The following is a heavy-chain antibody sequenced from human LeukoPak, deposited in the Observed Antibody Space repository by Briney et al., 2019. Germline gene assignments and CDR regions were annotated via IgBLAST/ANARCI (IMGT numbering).Heavy chain of an antibody. CDR2: INPNSGGT. D-gene: IGHD6-13*01. Sequence: ASVKVSCKASGYTFTGYYMHWVRQVPGQGLEWMGWINPNSGGTNYAQKFQGRVTMTRDTSISTAYMELSRLRSDDTAVYYCARGGVRPSKGAAGTISGYYYYGMDVWGQGTTVTVSS. CDR1: GYTFTGYY. CDR3: ARGGVRPSKGAAGTISGYYYYGMDV. V-gene: IGHV1-2*02. J-gene: IGHJ6*02.